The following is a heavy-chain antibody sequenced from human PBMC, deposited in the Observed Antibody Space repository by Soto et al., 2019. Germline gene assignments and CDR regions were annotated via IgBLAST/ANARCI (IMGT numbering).Heavy chain of an antibody. CDR2: IIPIFGTA. J-gene: IGHJ6*02. CDR1: GGTFSSYA. CDR3: ARDTYYYDSSGYPHDYYYGMDV. D-gene: IGHD3-22*01. V-gene: IGHV1-69*13. Sequence: PAASVKVSCKASGGTFSSYAISWVRQAPGQGLEWMGGIIPIFGTANYAQKFQGRVTITADESTSTAYMELSSLRSEDTAVYYCARDTYYYDSSGYPHDYYYGMDVWGQGTTVTVSS.